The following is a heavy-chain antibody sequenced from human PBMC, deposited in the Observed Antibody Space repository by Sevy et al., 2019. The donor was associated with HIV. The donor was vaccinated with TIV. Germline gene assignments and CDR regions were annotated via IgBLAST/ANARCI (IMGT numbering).Heavy chain of an antibody. CDR2: INWKADNT. CDR1: GFTFSDHA. D-gene: IGHD3-22*01. J-gene: IGHJ3*01. V-gene: IGHV3-20*04. Sequence: GSLRLSCAASGFTFSDHAMSWVRQTPGRGLEWVSCINWKADNTGYADSLKGRFTISRDNAKNSLYLQIHSLRAEDTALYYCARSAYYYDSTGYGPLDLWGQGTMVTVSS. CDR3: ARSAYYYDSTGYGPLDL.